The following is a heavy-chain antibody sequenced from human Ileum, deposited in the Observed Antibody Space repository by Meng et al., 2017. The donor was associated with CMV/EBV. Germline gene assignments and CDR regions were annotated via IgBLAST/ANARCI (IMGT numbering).Heavy chain of an antibody. CDR3: ARESAGFYSMDV. CDR2: IYSGGGST. J-gene: IGHJ6*01. Sequence: GEFLKISCAASGFTVSSNYMSWVRQAPGKGLEWVSVIYSGGGSTHYADSVKGRFTISRDNSKNTLYLQMNSLRAEDTAVYYCARESAGFYSMDVWGQGTTVTCSS. V-gene: IGHV3-66*02. D-gene: IGHD2-21*01. CDR1: GFTVSSNY.